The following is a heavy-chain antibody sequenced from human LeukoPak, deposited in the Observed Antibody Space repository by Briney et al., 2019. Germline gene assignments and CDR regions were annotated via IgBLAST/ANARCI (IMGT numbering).Heavy chain of an antibody. CDR3: ARDGAIRWELLRLDY. D-gene: IGHD1-26*01. J-gene: IGHJ4*02. CDR2: ISSDGFDK. Sequence: GGSLRLSCAASGFTFSTSGMHWVRQAPGKGLEWVAVISSDGFDKYYADSVKGRFTISRDNSKSAVYLQMNSLRAEDTAVYYCARDGAIRWELLRLDYWGQGTLVTVSS. V-gene: IGHV3-33*05. CDR1: GFTFSTSG.